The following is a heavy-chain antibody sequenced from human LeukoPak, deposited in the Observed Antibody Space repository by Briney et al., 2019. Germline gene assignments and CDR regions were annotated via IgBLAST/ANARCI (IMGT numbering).Heavy chain of an antibody. CDR1: GGTFSSYA. D-gene: IGHD3-22*01. V-gene: IGHV1-69*01. Sequence: WASVKVSCKASGGTFSSYAISWVRQAPGQGLEWMGGIIPIFGTANYAQKFQGRVTITADESTSTAYMELSSLRSEDTAVYYCAREGSYYDSSGYSHSYWYFDLWGRGTLVTVSS. CDR3: AREGSYYDSSGYSHSYWYFDL. CDR2: IIPIFGTA. J-gene: IGHJ2*01.